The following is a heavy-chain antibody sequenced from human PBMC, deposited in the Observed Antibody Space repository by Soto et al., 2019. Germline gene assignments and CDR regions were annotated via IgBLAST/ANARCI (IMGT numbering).Heavy chain of an antibody. J-gene: IGHJ4*02. CDR2: INAGNGNT. V-gene: IGHV1-3*01. CDR3: ARGDYYDIHDY. D-gene: IGHD3-22*01. Sequence: QVQLVQSGAEVKKPGASVKVSCKASGYTFTSYAMHWVRQAPGQRLEWMGWINAGNGNTKYSQKFQGRVTITRDTSASKAYMEVGSLRSEDTAVYYCARGDYYDIHDYWGQGTLVTVSS. CDR1: GYTFTSYA.